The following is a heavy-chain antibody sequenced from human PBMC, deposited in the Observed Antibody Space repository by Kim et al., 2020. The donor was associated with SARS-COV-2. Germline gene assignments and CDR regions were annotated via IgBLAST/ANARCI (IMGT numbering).Heavy chain of an antibody. J-gene: IGHJ4*02. V-gene: IGHV1-3*01. Sequence: ASVKVSCKASGYTFTSYAMHWVRQAPGQRLEWMGWINAGNGNTKYSQKFQGRVTITRDTSASTAYMELSSLRSEDTAVYYCARGGIAAAGHDYWGQGTLVTVSS. CDR3: ARGGIAAAGHDY. CDR2: INAGNGNT. D-gene: IGHD6-13*01. CDR1: GYTFTSYA.